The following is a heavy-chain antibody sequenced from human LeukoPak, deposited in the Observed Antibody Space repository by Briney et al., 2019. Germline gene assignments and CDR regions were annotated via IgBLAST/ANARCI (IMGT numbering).Heavy chain of an antibody. CDR1: GFTFSSYW. CDR3: AGHHQAYSRTY. V-gene: IGHV3-74*01. Sequence: GGSLRLSCAASGFTFSSYWMHWVRQAPGKGLVWVSRISVDGSSTTYADSVKGRFTISRDDAKDTLYLQMHSLRADDTAVYYCAGHHQAYSRTYWGQGTLVTVSS. J-gene: IGHJ4*02. D-gene: IGHD1-26*01. CDR2: ISVDGSST.